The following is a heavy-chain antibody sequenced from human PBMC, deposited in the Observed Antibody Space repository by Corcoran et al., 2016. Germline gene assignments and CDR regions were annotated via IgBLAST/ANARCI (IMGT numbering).Heavy chain of an antibody. V-gene: IGHV1-3*01. CDR1: GYTFTSYA. CDR2: INAGTGNT. Sequence: QVQLVQSGTEVKKPGASVKVSCKASGYTFTSYAIHWVRQAPGQSLEWMGWINAGTGNTKYSQHFQGRVSMTMDTSATIAYMELSSLRSEDTAVYYCARNRATVSDSLWFDPWGQGTLIIVSS. D-gene: IGHD6-19*01. CDR3: ARNRATVSDSLWFDP. J-gene: IGHJ5*02.